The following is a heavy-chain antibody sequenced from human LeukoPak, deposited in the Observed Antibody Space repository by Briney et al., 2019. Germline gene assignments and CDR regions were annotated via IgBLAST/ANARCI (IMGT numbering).Heavy chain of an antibody. D-gene: IGHD2-2*01. J-gene: IGHJ6*03. CDR3: AKDVNHYIIVQPALYMDV. CDR1: GFTFSSYG. CDR2: IRHDGSDK. V-gene: IGHV3-30*02. Sequence: PGGSLRLSCAASGFTFSSYGMYWVRQAPGKGLEGVAFIRHDGSDKYYADSGKGRFTTSRDNSKNTLHLQMSGLRPEDTAVYYCAKDVNHYIIVQPALYMDVWGKGTTVTVSS.